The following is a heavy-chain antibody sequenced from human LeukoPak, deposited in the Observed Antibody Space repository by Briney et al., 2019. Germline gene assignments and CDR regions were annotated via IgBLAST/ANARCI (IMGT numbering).Heavy chain of an antibody. CDR3: VKDRYGDLEN. Sequence: GGSLRLSCAASGFAFSAFAMHWVRQAPGKGLEWLAIIWHDGSNKYYGDFVKGRFTISRDNSKNTLYLEMNSLRAEDTAVYYCVKDRYGDLENWGQGTLVTVSS. V-gene: IGHV3-33*03. CDR1: GFAFSAFA. D-gene: IGHD4-17*01. J-gene: IGHJ4*01. CDR2: IWHDGSNK.